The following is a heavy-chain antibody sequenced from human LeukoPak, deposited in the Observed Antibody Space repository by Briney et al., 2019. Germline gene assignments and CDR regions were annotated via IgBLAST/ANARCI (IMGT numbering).Heavy chain of an antibody. CDR2: IYNDGRT. V-gene: IGHV3-53*01. CDR3: ARESGYAVGDF. J-gene: IGHJ4*02. D-gene: IGHD2-2*01. Sequence: GRSLRLSCAASGFTFSSYAMHWVRQAPGKGLEWASVIYNDGRTYYAASVKGRFIISKDISKNTLYLQMNNLRADDTALYYCARESGYAVGDFWGRGTLVTVSS. CDR1: GFTFSSYA.